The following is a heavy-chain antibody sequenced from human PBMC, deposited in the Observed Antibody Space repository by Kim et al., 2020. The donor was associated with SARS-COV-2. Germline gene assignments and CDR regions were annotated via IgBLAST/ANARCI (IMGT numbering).Heavy chain of an antibody. V-gene: IGHV1-46*01. J-gene: IGHJ5*02. Sequence: QKFQGRVTMTRDTSTSTVYMELSRLRSEDTAVYYCAREATGTTYNWFDPWGQGTLVTVSS. D-gene: IGHD1-1*01. CDR3: AREATGTTYNWFDP.